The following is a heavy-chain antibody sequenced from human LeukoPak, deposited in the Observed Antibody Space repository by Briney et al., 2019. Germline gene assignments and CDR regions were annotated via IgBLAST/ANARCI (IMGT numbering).Heavy chain of an antibody. CDR3: AKVFYYGSGCYYNVLDY. CDR2: ISGSGGST. J-gene: IGHJ4*02. CDR1: GFTFSSYG. Sequence: GRSLRLSCAASGFTFSSYGMSWVRQAPGKGLEWVSAISGSGGSTYYADSVKGRFTISRDNSKNTLYLQMNSLRAEDTAVYYCAKVFYYGSGCYYNVLDYWGQGTLVTVSS. D-gene: IGHD3-10*01. V-gene: IGHV3-23*01.